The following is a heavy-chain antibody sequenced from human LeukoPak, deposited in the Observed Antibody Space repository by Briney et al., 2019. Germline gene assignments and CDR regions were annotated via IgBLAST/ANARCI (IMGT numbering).Heavy chain of an antibody. CDR2: ISSNGGST. CDR3: ARVVAGHFDY. V-gene: IGHV3-64*01. Sequence: GGSLRLSCAASGFTFSSYAMHWVRQAPGKGLEYVSAISSNGGSTYYANSVKGRFTISRDNSKNTLYLQMGSLRAEDMAVYYCARVVAGHFDYWGQGTLVTVSS. D-gene: IGHD6-19*01. CDR1: GFTFSSYA. J-gene: IGHJ4*02.